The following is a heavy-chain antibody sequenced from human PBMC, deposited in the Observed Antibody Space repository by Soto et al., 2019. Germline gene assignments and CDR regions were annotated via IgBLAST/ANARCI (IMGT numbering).Heavy chain of an antibody. Sequence: ASVKVSCKASGYTFTSYDINWVRQATGQGLEWMGWMNPNSGNTGYAQKFQGRVTMTRNTSISTAYMELSSLRSEDTAVYYCARWYYYFWSGPGAFDIWGQGTMVTGSS. CDR3: ARWYYYFWSGPGAFDI. CDR1: GYTFTSYD. D-gene: IGHD3-3*01. CDR2: MNPNSGNT. J-gene: IGHJ3*02. V-gene: IGHV1-8*01.